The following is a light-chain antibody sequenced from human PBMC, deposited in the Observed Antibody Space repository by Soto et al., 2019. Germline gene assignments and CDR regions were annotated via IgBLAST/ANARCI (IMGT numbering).Light chain of an antibody. Sequence: EIVLTQSPGTLSLSPGERATLSCRASQSFNSIYLAWYQQKPGQAPRLLIYGASSRATGIPARFSGSGSGTEFTLTISSLQSEDFAVYYCQQYYDWPLTFGQGTKVDIK. CDR1: QSFNSIY. CDR3: QQYYDWPLT. V-gene: IGKV3-15*01. CDR2: GAS. J-gene: IGKJ1*01.